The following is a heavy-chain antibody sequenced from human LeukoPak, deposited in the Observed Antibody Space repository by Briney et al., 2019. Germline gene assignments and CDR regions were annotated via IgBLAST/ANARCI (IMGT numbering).Heavy chain of an antibody. Sequence: GESLQISCKGSGYSFTSYWIGWVRQMPGKGLEWMGIIYPGDSDTRYSPSFQGQVTISADKSISTAYLQWSSLKASDTAMYYCARRSYDFWSGYYPFDYWGQGTLVTVSS. V-gene: IGHV5-51*01. CDR3: ARRSYDFWSGYYPFDY. CDR2: IYPGDSDT. D-gene: IGHD3-3*01. CDR1: GYSFTSYW. J-gene: IGHJ4*02.